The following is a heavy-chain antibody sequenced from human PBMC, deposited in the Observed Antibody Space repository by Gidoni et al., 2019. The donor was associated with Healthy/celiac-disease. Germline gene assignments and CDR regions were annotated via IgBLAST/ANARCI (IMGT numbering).Heavy chain of an antibody. V-gene: IGHV3-48*01. CDR2: ISSSSSTI. J-gene: IGHJ4*02. Sequence: EVQLVASGGGLVQPGGSLRLSCAASGFTLRSYSMNWVRQAPGKGLEWVSYISSSSSTIYYADSVKGRFTISRDNAKNSLYLQMNSLRAEDTTVYYCARVGRPHGDHPGGYWGQGTLVTVSS. CDR1: GFTLRSYS. CDR3: ARVGRPHGDHPGGY. D-gene: IGHD4-17*01.